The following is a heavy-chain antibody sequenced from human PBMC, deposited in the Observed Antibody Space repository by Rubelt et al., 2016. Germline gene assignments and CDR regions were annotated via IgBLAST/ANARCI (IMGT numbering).Heavy chain of an antibody. CDR1: GGSISSSSYY. J-gene: IGHJ4*02. Sequence: QLQLQESGPGLVKPSETLSLTCTVSGGSISSSSYYWGWIRQPPGKGLEWIGSIYYSGSTYYNPSLKRRVTISVDTSKNQFSLKLSSVTAADTAVYYCARHDWLVVPAAKFDYWGQGTLVTVSS. CDR3: ARHDWLVVPAAKFDY. V-gene: IGHV4-39*01. D-gene: IGHD2-2*01. CDR2: IYYSGST.